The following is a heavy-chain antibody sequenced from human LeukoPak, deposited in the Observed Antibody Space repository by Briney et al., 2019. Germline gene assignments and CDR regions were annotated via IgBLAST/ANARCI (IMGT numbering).Heavy chain of an antibody. CDR2: ISGSGGAT. Sequence: GGSLRLSCAVSGFPFSDYGMSWVRQAPGKGLEWVSGISGSGGATYYSDSVKGRFTISRDNSKNTVHLQLNGLRAEDTAVYYCAKEGGQLVGNWFDPWGQGTLVTVSS. CDR1: GFPFSDYG. J-gene: IGHJ5*02. V-gene: IGHV3-23*01. D-gene: IGHD6-6*01. CDR3: AKEGGQLVGNWFDP.